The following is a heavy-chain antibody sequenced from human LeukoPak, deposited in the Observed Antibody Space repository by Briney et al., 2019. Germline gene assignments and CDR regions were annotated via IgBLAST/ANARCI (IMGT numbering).Heavy chain of an antibody. Sequence: GGSLRLSCAASGFTFSSYEMNWVRQPPGKGLEWVSSIFPSGGEIHYADSVRGRFTISRDNAKNSLFLQMNSLRAEVTAVYYCAAGYSSGWLLGYWGQGTLVTVSS. J-gene: IGHJ4*02. CDR1: GFTFSSYE. CDR2: IFPSGGEI. CDR3: AAGYSSGWLLGY. D-gene: IGHD6-19*01. V-gene: IGHV3-48*03.